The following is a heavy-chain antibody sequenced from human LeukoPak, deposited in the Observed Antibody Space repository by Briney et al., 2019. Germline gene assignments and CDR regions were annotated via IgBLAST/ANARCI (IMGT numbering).Heavy chain of an antibody. D-gene: IGHD3-22*01. CDR3: AKWAEEYYYDSSGYPDDAFDI. Sequence: GGSLRFSCAASGFTFSSYAMSWVRQAPGKGLEWVSAISGSGGSTYYADSVKGRFTISRDNSKNTLYLQMNSLRAEDTAVYYCAKWAEEYYYDSSGYPDDAFDIWGQGTMVTVSS. CDR2: ISGSGGST. J-gene: IGHJ3*02. CDR1: GFTFSSYA. V-gene: IGHV3-23*01.